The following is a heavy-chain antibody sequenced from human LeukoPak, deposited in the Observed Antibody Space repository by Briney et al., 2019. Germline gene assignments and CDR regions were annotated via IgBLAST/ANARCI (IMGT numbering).Heavy chain of an antibody. CDR1: GFTFSSYG. V-gene: IGHV3-23*01. J-gene: IGHJ6*03. CDR3: AKVGPSLVRGLIRGGARYYYNYMDV. Sequence: GGSLRLSCAASGFTFSSYGMSWVRQAPGKGLEWVSAISGNGGSTYYADCVKGRFAISRDTSKNTLYLQMNSLRAEDTAVYYCAKVGPSLVRGLIRGGARYYYNYMDVWGKGTTVTISS. D-gene: IGHD3-10*01. CDR2: ISGNGGST.